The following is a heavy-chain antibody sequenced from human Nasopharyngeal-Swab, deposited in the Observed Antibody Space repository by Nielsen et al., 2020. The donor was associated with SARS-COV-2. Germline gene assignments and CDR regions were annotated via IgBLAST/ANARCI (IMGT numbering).Heavy chain of an antibody. Sequence: GGSLRLSCAASGFTVSSNYMSWVRQAPGKGLEWVSVIYSGGSTYYADSVKGRFTISRDNSKNTMYLQMNSLRAEDTAVYYCASCYSSGGSCYSDAFDIWGQGTMVTVSS. D-gene: IGHD2-15*01. V-gene: IGHV3-53*01. CDR1: GFTVSSNY. J-gene: IGHJ3*02. CDR3: ASCYSSGGSCYSDAFDI. CDR2: IYSGGST.